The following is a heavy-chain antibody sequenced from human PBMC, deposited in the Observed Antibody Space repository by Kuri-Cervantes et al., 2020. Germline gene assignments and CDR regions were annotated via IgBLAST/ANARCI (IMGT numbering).Heavy chain of an antibody. J-gene: IGHJ4*02. CDR1: GGSISSGGYS. D-gene: IGHD1-26*01. V-gene: IGHV4-30-2*01. CDR3: ASTVTVGTTGYFDY. CDR2: IYHSGST. Sequence: LRLSCAVSGGSISSGGYSWSWIRQPPGKGLEWIGYIYHSGSTYYNPSLKSRVTISVDRSKNQFSLKLSSVTAADTAVYYCASTVTVGTTGYFDYWGQGTLVTVSS.